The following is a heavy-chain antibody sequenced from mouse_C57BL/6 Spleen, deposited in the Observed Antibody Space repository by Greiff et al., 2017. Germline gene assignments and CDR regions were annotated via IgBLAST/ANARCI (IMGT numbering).Heavy chain of an antibody. CDR2: IYPRSGNT. Sequence: QVQLQQSGAELARPGASVKLSCKASGYTFTSYGISWVKQRTGQGLEWIGEIYPRSGNTYYNEKFKGKATLTADKSSSTAYMELRSLTSEDSAVYFCARSGAYYSNYGYFDVWGTGTTVTVSS. D-gene: IGHD2-5*01. CDR3: ARSGAYYSNYGYFDV. J-gene: IGHJ1*03. V-gene: IGHV1-81*01. CDR1: GYTFTSYG.